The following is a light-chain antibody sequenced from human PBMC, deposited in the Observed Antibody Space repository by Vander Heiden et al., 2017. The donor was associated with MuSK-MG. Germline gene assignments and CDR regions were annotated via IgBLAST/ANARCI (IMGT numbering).Light chain of an antibody. J-gene: IGKJ3*01. Sequence: DIQMTQSPSSLSASVGDRVTITCQASQDISYYLNWYQQKPGKAPKLLIYGASNWETGVPSRFSGSGYGTDFTFTISRRQPEDIASYYCQQNENLPPFTFGHGTKVDIK. CDR3: QQNENLPPFT. V-gene: IGKV1-33*01. CDR2: GAS. CDR1: QDISYY.